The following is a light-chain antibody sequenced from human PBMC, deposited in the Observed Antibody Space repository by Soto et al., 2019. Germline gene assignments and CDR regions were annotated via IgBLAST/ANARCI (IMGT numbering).Light chain of an antibody. CDR2: KAS. CDR1: QSISSW. J-gene: IGKJ1*01. Sequence: DIQMTQSPSTMWASLGDRSPITCMASQSISSWLAWYQQKPGKARKLLIYKASSLESGVTSRFSGSGSGTEFTITISSLQPDDFATYYCQQYNSYSRTVGPGTKVDIK. V-gene: IGKV1-5*03. CDR3: QQYNSYSRT.